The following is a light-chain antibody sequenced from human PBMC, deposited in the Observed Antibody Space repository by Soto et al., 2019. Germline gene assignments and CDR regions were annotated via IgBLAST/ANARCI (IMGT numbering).Light chain of an antibody. J-gene: IGLJ1*01. CDR1: NSDVGGYNY. CDR2: EVS. V-gene: IGLV2-14*01. Sequence: QSALTQPASVSGSPGQSITISCTGTNSDVGGYNYVSWYQQHPGKAPELMIYEVSHRPSGVSNRFSGSKSDNTASLTISGPQAEDEADYYCSSYTSSSTSGGVFGTGTKVTVL. CDR3: SSYTSSSTSGGV.